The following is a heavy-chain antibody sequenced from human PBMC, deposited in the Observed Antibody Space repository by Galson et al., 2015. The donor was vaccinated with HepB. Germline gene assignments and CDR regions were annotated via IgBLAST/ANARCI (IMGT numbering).Heavy chain of an antibody. CDR1: GSTFSSHA. J-gene: IGHJ6*02. CDR2: ISGSGGGT. CDR3: AKDVGSFWNYYGLDV. Sequence: SLRLSCAASGSTFSSHAMSWVRQAPGKGLEWVSAISGSGGGTYYADSVKRRFTISRDNSKNTLYLQMNSLRAEDTAVYYCAKDVGSFWNYYGLDVWGQGTTVTVSS. D-gene: IGHD1-1*01. V-gene: IGHV3-23*01.